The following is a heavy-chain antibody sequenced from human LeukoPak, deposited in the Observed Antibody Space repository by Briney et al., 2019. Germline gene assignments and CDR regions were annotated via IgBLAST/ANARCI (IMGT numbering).Heavy chain of an antibody. CDR3: ARDSGILTGSGSDY. D-gene: IGHD3-9*01. Sequence: ASVKVSCKASGYTFTSYDINWVRQATGQGLEWMGWMNPNSGNTGYAQKFQGRVTMTRNTSISTACMELSSLRSEDTAVYYCARDSGILTGSGSDYWGQGTLVTVSS. J-gene: IGHJ4*02. V-gene: IGHV1-8*01. CDR2: MNPNSGNT. CDR1: GYTFTSYD.